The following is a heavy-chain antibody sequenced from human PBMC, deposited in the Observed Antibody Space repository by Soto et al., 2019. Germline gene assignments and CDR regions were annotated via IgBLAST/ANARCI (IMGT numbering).Heavy chain of an antibody. CDR3: ARAPSGDILTGYHNPFDY. J-gene: IGHJ4*02. CDR1: GGSISSGGYY. V-gene: IGHV4-31*03. D-gene: IGHD3-9*01. Sequence: KPSETLSLTCTVSGGSISSGGYYWSWIRQHPGKGLEWIGYIYYSGSTYYNPSLKSRVTISVDTSKNQLSLKLSSVTAADTAVYYCARAPSGDILTGYHNPFDYWGQGTLVTVSS. CDR2: IYYSGST.